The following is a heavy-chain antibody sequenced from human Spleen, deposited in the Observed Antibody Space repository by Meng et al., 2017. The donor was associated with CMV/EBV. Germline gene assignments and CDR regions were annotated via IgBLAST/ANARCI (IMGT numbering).Heavy chain of an antibody. CDR3: ASTLWWPGRSDY. CDR2: IKQDGSEK. Sequence: GGSLRLSCAASGFTFNNYWMSWVRQAPGKGLEWVANIKQDGSEKYYVDSVKGRFTISRDNAKNSLYLQMNSLRAEDTAVYYCASTLWWPGRSDYWGQGTLVTVSS. V-gene: IGHV3-7*03. CDR1: GFTFNNYW. J-gene: IGHJ4*02. D-gene: IGHD2-21*01.